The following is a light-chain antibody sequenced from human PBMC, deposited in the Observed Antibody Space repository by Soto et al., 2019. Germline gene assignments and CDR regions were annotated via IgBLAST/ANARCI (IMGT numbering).Light chain of an antibody. Sequence: VLTLPPGTLSLSAGERRTLSCRASQSVSNNYLAWYQQKPGQAPRLLIYGASNRATGIPDRFSGSGSGTDFTLTISRLEPEDFAVYYCQQYGSSRTFGQGAKVDI. V-gene: IGKV3-20*01. J-gene: IGKJ1*01. CDR2: GAS. CDR3: QQYGSSRT. CDR1: QSVSNNY.